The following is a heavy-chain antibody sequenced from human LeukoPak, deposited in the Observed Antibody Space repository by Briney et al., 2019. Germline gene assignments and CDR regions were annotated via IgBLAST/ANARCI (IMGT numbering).Heavy chain of an antibody. J-gene: IGHJ4*02. Sequence: GGSLRLSCAASGFTFSSYAMSWVRQAPGKGLEWVSSISGGGGSTYYTDSVKGRFTISRDNSKNTLYLQMNSLRAEDTAVYYCAKGGNHCYASGTYYNVYYFDYWGQGTLVTVSS. CDR3: AKGGNHCYASGTYYNVYYFDY. CDR2: ISGGGGST. V-gene: IGHV3-23*01. D-gene: IGHD3-10*01. CDR1: GFTFSSYA.